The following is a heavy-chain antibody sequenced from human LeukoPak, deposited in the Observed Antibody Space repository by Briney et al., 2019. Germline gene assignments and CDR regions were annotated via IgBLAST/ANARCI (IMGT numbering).Heavy chain of an antibody. CDR2: LTQFFRRT. V-gene: IGHV1-69*05. D-gene: IGHD3-10*01. CDR1: GGSFRTYP. Sequence: SVKVSCKASGGSFRTYPISWVRQAPGQGLEWMGGLTQFFRRTNYTQKFQGRLTITTDESSSTAYMELSDLRSDDTAVYYCATSESGRSWDWFAPWGRGTLVTVSS. CDR3: ATSESGRSWDWFAP. J-gene: IGHJ5*02.